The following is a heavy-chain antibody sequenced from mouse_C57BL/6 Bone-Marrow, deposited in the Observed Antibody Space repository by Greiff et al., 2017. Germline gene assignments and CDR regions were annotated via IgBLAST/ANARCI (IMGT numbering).Heavy chain of an antibody. CDR1: GYTFTDYY. Sequence: EVQVVESGPVLVKPGASVKMSCKASGYTFTDYYMNWVKQSHGKSLEWIGVINPYNGGTSYNQKFKGKATLTVDKSSSTAYMELNSLTSEDAAVYDWARVWGGSSCEAGFAYWGQGTLVTVSA. CDR3: ARVWGGSSCEAGFAY. CDR2: INPYNGGT. D-gene: IGHD1-1*01. J-gene: IGHJ3*01. V-gene: IGHV1-19*01.